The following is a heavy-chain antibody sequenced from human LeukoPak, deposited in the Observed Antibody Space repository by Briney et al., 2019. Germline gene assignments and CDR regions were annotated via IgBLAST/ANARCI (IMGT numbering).Heavy chain of an antibody. CDR3: ARSPRRALFDY. CDR2: IKQDGSDK. Sequence: GGSLRLSCAASGFTFSSHYMSWVRQAPGKGLDWVANIKQDGSDKYYVDSVKGRFTISRDNAKNSLFLQMNSLRAEDTAVYYCARSPRRALFDYWGQGTLVTVSS. J-gene: IGHJ4*02. CDR1: GFTFSSHY. V-gene: IGHV3-7*01.